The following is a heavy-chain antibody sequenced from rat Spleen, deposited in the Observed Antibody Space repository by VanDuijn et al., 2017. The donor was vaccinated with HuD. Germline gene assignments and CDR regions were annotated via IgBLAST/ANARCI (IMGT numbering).Heavy chain of an antibody. CDR1: GFSFGDYA. Sequence: EVQLVESGGGLVQPGRSLKFSCAASGFSFGDYAMAWVRQAPKKGLEWVATIIYDGSSTYYRDSVKGRFTISRDNAKNTLYLQMDSLTSEDTATYYCARQGYLRDWYFDLWGPGTMVTVSS. J-gene: IGHJ1*01. D-gene: IGHD1-12*03. V-gene: IGHV5-17*01. CDR2: IIYDGSST. CDR3: ARQGYLRDWYFDL.